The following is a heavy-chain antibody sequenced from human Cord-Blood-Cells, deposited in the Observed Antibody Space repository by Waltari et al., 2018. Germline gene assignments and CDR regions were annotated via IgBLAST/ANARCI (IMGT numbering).Heavy chain of an antibody. CDR2: IYYSGST. CDR3: ARRILETAMVDY. V-gene: IGHV4-39*07. J-gene: IGHJ4*02. Sequence: QLQLQESGPGLVKPSETLSLTCTVSGGSIRSSSYYWGWLRQPPGKGLEWIGSIYYSGSTYYNPSLKSRVTISVDTSKNQFSLKLSSVTAADTAVYYCARRILETAMVDYWGQGTLVTVSS. D-gene: IGHD5-18*01. CDR1: GGSIRSSSYY.